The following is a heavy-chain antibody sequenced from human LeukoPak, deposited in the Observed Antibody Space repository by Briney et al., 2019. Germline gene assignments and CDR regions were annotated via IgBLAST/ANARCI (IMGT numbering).Heavy chain of an antibody. D-gene: IGHD6-6*01. CDR2: ISSSGSIM. CDR3: SGQYSSSSVVDY. CDR1: GFSFSSYE. Sequence: GGSLRLSCAASGFSFSSYEMNWVRQAPGKGLEWVSYISSSGSIMYSADSVKGRFIISRDNAKNSLYLQMNSLRAEDTAIYYCSGQYSSSSVVDYWGQGTLVTVSS. J-gene: IGHJ4*02. V-gene: IGHV3-48*03.